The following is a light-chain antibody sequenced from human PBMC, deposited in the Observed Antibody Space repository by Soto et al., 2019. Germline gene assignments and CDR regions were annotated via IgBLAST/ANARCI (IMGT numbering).Light chain of an antibody. CDR1: QTFTSGH. CDR2: ETS. Sequence: IVLSQSPCTLSVSPGERVTLSCRGSQTFTSGHLAWYQQRPGQAPRLLIYETSTRAAGIPDRFSASASGTDFTLTVSRLEPEDFAIYYCQDYGGSPRYTFGQGTKVDIK. CDR3: QDYGGSPRYT. J-gene: IGKJ2*01. V-gene: IGKV3-20*01.